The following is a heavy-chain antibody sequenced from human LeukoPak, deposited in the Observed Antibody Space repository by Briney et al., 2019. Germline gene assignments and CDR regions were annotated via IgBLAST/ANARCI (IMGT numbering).Heavy chain of an antibody. D-gene: IGHD4-23*01. Sequence: ASVKVSCKVSGYTFTDYYMHWVQQAPGKGLEWMGLVDPEDGETIYAEKFQGRVTMTRDTSTSTVYMELSSLRSEDTAVYYCARGDYGGNSAERTPFDYWGQGTLVTVSS. V-gene: IGHV1-69-2*01. J-gene: IGHJ4*02. CDR1: GYTFTDYY. CDR3: ARGDYGGNSAERTPFDY. CDR2: VDPEDGET.